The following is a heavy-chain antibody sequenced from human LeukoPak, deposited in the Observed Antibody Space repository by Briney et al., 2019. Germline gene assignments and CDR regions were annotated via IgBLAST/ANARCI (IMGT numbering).Heavy chain of an antibody. V-gene: IGHV3-23*01. D-gene: IGHD1-14*01. CDR3: AIREPIGY. CDR2: ISSSDANT. CDR1: GFTFSSYA. Sequence: PGGSLRLSCAASGFTFSSYAMYWVRQAPGKGLEWVSAISSSDANTYYADSVKGRFTISRDNSKNTLYLQMNRLRAEDTALYYCAIREPIGYWGQGTLVTVSS. J-gene: IGHJ4*02.